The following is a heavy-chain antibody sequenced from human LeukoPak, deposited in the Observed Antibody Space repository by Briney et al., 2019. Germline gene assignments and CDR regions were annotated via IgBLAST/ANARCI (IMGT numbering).Heavy chain of an antibody. D-gene: IGHD2/OR15-2a*01. Sequence: GGSLRLSCAASEFTFSSYAMSWVRQAPGKGLEWVSAISGSGGSTYYADSVKGRFTISRDNSRNTLYLQMNSLRAEDTAVYYCARSGLSRFGFWGQGTLVTVSS. CDR1: EFTFSSYA. CDR3: ARSGLSRFGF. J-gene: IGHJ4*02. V-gene: IGHV3-23*01. CDR2: ISGSGGST.